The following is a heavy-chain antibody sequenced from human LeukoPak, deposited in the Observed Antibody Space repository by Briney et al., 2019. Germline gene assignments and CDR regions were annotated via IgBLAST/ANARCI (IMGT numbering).Heavy chain of an antibody. CDR1: GGSISSSSYY. D-gene: IGHD1-26*01. CDR3: ARHLVGATGFDL. V-gene: IGHV4-39*01. Sequence: PSETLSLTCTVSGGSISSSSYYWGWIRQPPGKGLEWIGSIYYSGSTYYNPSLKSRVTISVDTSKNQFSLKLSSVTAADTAVYYCARHLVGATGFDLWGRGTLVTVSS. CDR2: IYYSGST. J-gene: IGHJ2*01.